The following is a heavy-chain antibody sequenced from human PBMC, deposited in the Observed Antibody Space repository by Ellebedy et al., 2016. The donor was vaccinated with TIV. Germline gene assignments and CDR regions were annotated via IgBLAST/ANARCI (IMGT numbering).Heavy chain of an antibody. J-gene: IGHJ4*02. D-gene: IGHD6-19*01. CDR2: LGCSSETT. V-gene: IGHV3-23*01. Sequence: PGGSLRLSCAASGFTFSNYAMSWVRQAPGKGLEWVSTLGCSSETTYYADSVQGRLTISRDNSEHTLYLQMNSLRAEDTAVYYCAKTSSKGRGWRTQLDYWGQGTLVTVSS. CDR1: GFTFSNYA. CDR3: AKTSSKGRGWRTQLDY.